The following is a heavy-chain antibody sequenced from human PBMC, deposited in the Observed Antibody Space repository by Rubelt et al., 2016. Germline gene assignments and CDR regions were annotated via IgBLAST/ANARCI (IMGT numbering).Heavy chain of an antibody. J-gene: IGHJ3*02. CDR3: ARRYCSSTTCLDAFDI. V-gene: IGHV3-33*08. D-gene: IGHD2-2*01. CDR2: IWYDGSSK. CDR1: GFTFSSYG. Sequence: CAASGFTFSSYGMHWVRQAPGKGLEWVSLIWYDGSSKYYADSVKGRFIISRDNSKNTLYLQLNSLRAEDTAVYYCARRYCSSTTCLDAFDIWGQGTMVTVSS.